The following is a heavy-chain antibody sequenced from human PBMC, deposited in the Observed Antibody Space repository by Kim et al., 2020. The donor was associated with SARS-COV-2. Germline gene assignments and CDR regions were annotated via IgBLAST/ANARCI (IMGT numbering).Heavy chain of an antibody. J-gene: IGHJ3*02. Sequence: SETLSLTCTVSGGSISSGGYYWSWIRQHPGKGLEWIGYIYYSGSTYYNPSLKSRVTISVDTSKNQFSLKLSSVTAADTAVYYCARGGTIFGVVINAFDIWGQGTMVTVSS. D-gene: IGHD3-3*01. CDR1: GGSISSGGYY. CDR2: IYYSGST. CDR3: ARGGTIFGVVINAFDI. V-gene: IGHV4-31*02.